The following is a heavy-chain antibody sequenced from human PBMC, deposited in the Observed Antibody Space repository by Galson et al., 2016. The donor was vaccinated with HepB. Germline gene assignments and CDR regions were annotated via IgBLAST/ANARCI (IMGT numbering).Heavy chain of an antibody. Sequence: SETLSLTCSVSGDSISSSNYYWGWIRQPPGKGLEWIGSVYYGGSPHYNPSLKSRFTIFVDTSKNQFSLKLSSLTAADTAVYFCAREQQTDAFDFWGQGAQVTVSS. V-gene: IGHV4-39*01. J-gene: IGHJ4*02. D-gene: IGHD6-13*01. CDR3: AREQQTDAFDF. CDR1: GDSISSSNYY. CDR2: VYYGGSP.